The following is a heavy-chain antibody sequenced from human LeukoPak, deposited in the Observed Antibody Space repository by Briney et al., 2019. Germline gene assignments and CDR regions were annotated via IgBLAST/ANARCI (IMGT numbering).Heavy chain of an antibody. CDR1: GGSISSGSYY. Sequence: PSETLSLTCTVSGGSISSGSYYWSWIRQPAGKGLEWIGRIYTSGSTNYNPSLKSRVTISVDTSKNQFSLKLSSVTAADTAVYYCARSGYNWNDYYFDYWGQGTLVTVSS. V-gene: IGHV4-61*02. CDR2: IYTSGST. J-gene: IGHJ4*02. D-gene: IGHD1-1*01. CDR3: ARSGYNWNDYYFDY.